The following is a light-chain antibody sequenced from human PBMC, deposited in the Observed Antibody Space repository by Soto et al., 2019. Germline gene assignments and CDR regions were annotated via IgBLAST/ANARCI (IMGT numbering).Light chain of an antibody. V-gene: IGLV2-14*01. Sequence: QSVLTQPASVSGSPGQSITISCTGTSSDVGTYNYVSWYQHHPGKAPKLIIYEVSNRPSGVSNRFSGSKSGSTASLTISGVQAEDEADYHCTSYTRDTALVFGNGTKVTVL. J-gene: IGLJ1*01. CDR2: EVS. CDR3: TSYTRDTALV. CDR1: SSDVGTYNY.